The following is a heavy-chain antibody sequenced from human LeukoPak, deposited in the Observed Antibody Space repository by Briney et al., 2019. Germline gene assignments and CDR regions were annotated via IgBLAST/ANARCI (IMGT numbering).Heavy chain of an antibody. CDR2: ISSSGSTI. Sequence: GGSLRLSCAASGFTFSSYSMNWVRQAPGKGLEWVSYISSSGSTIYYADSVKGRFTVSRDNSKNTVSLQMNSLRAEDTALYYCARDLDWGAFDAWGQGTLVTVSS. J-gene: IGHJ5*02. V-gene: IGHV3-48*01. CDR3: ARDLDWGAFDA. D-gene: IGHD3-9*01. CDR1: GFTFSSYS.